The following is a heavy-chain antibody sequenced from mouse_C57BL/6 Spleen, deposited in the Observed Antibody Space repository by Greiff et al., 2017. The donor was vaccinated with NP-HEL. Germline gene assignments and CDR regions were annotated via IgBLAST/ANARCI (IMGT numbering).Heavy chain of an antibody. J-gene: IGHJ2*01. Sequence: EVKLVESGGGLVKPGGSLKLSCAASGFTFSSYAMSWVRQTPEKRLEWVATISDGGSYTYYPDNVKGRFTISRDNAKNNLYLQMSHLKSEDTAMYYCASDNWDGGYFDYWGQGTTLTVSS. CDR1: GFTFSSYA. V-gene: IGHV5-4*03. CDR2: ISDGGSYT. D-gene: IGHD4-1*01. CDR3: ASDNWDGGYFDY.